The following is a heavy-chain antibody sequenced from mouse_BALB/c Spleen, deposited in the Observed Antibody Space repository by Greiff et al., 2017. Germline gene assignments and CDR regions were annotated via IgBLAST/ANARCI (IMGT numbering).Heavy chain of an antibody. CDR1: GYTFTSYY. D-gene: IGHD2-1*01. CDR3: ARSDYGNYVNGFAY. CDR2: IYPGNVNT. Sequence: QVQLQQSGPELVKPGASVRISCKASGYTFTSYYIHWVKQRPGQGLEWIGWIYPGNVNTKYNEKFKGKATLTADKSSSTAYMQLSSLTSEDSAVYFCARSDYGNYVNGFAYWGQGTLVTVSA. J-gene: IGHJ3*01. V-gene: IGHV1S56*01.